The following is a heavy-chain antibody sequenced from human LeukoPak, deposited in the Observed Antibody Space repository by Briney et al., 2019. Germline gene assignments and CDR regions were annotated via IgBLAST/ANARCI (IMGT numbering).Heavy chain of an antibody. CDR2: ISAYNGNT. CDR3: ARGSVSYSSLSP. J-gene: IGHJ5*02. CDR1: GYTFISYN. D-gene: IGHD2-21*01. Sequence: ASVKVSCKASGYTFISYNIHWVRQAPGQGLEWMGWISAYNGNTNYAQNLQGRVTMTTDTSTSTAYMELRSLGSDDTAVYYCARGSVSYSSLSPWGQGTLVTVSS. V-gene: IGHV1-18*01.